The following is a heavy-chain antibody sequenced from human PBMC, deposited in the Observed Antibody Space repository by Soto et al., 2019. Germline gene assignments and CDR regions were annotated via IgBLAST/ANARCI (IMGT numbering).Heavy chain of an antibody. V-gene: IGHV3-23*01. CDR2: ISGSTSGT. Sequence: EVQLLESGGGLVQPGGSLRLSCAASGFAFTSYAMSWVRQAPGKGLEWVSRISGSTSGTYYADAVKGRFTISRDNSHNTLYLQMLSLRAEDTAVDYCAKDRGFIDPCDYWGQGALVTVAS. J-gene: IGHJ4*02. D-gene: IGHD3-16*02. CDR1: GFAFTSYA. CDR3: AKDRGFIDPCDY.